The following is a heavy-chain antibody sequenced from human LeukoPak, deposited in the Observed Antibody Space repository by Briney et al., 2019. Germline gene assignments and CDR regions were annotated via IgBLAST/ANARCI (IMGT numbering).Heavy chain of an antibody. CDR3: ARDGTPIYSSGWVYMDV. Sequence: GTLSLTCAVSGGSISSSNWWSWVRQPPGKGLEWISYITASGTLTHYADSVEGRFTISRDNAKNSLYLQMNSLRVEDTVVYYCARDGTPIYSSGWVYMDVWGKGTTVTISS. D-gene: IGHD6-25*01. J-gene: IGHJ6*04. CDR1: GGSISSSN. V-gene: IGHV3-48*03. CDR2: ITASGTLT.